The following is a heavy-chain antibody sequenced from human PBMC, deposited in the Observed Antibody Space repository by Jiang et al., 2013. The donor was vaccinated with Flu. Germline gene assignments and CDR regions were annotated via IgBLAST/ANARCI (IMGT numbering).Heavy chain of an antibody. J-gene: IGHJ4*02. V-gene: IGHV3-11*04. CDR2: ISSSGSTI. CDR3: AREVMITFGGVIGY. Sequence: PGKGLEWVSYISSSGSTIYYADSVKGRFTISRDNAKNSLYLQMNSLRAEDTAVYYCAREVMITFGGVIGYWGQGTLVTVSS. D-gene: IGHD3-16*02.